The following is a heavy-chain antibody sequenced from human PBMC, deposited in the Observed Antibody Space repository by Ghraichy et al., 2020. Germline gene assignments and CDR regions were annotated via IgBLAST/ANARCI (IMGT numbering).Heavy chain of an antibody. Sequence: ETLSLTCAASGFTFNDYNMHWVRQTPGKGLEWVSQIKSDGTFVNYADSVKGRFTISRDNDKNTVYLQMNSLRVDDTAVYYCARDVRGDHVYWGQGALVTVSS. CDR3: ARDVRGDHVY. CDR2: IKSDGTFV. CDR1: GFTFNDYN. V-gene: IGHV3-74*01. D-gene: IGHD2-21*02. J-gene: IGHJ4*02.